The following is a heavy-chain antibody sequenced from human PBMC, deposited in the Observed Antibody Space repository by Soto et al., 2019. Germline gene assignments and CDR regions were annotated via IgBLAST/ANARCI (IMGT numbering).Heavy chain of an antibody. D-gene: IGHD7-27*01. Sequence: QVQLQQWGAGLLKPSETLSLTCAVYGGSFSGYYWNWIRQPPGKGLEWIGEINHSGSTNYNPSLTSRVTLSVDTSKNLFSLKLSSVTAADTAVYYCARGWGRIFDYWGQGTLVTVSS. V-gene: IGHV4-34*01. CDR2: INHSGST. CDR1: GGSFSGYY. CDR3: ARGWGRIFDY. J-gene: IGHJ4*02.